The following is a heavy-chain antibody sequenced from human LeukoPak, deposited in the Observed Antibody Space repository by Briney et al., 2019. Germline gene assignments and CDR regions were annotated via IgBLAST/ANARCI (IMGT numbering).Heavy chain of an antibody. J-gene: IGHJ4*02. V-gene: IGHV3-7*01. Sequence: PGGSLRLSCAASGFTFTNYWMRWVRQAPGKGLERVANIKQDGSEEHYVDSVKGRFTISRDNAKNSLYLQMNSLRAEDTAVYYCARAHNWKYGSFDFWGQGTLVTVSS. CDR2: IKQDGSEE. D-gene: IGHD1-7*01. CDR3: ARAHNWKYGSFDF. CDR1: GFTFTNYW.